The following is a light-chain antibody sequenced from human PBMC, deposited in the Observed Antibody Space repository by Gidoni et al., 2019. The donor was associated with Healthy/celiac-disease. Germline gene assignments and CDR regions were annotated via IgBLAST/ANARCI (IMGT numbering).Light chain of an antibody. CDR2: KAS. CDR3: QQDNSYPRT. Sequence: DIQMTQSPSTLSASVGDRVTITCRASQSISSWLAWYQQKPGKAPKRLIYKASSLESGVPSRFSGSGSGTEFTLTISSLQPDDFATYYCQQDNSYPRTFGQGTKVEIK. V-gene: IGKV1-5*03. J-gene: IGKJ1*01. CDR1: QSISSW.